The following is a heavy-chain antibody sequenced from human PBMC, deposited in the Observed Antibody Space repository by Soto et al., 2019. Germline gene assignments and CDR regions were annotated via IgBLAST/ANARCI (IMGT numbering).Heavy chain of an antibody. Sequence: PGESLKISCKGSVYSFANYCIAWVRQMPGKGLEWVGIFYSGDTDTRYSPSFQGQVVISGDKSINTAYLQWTSLKASDTAMYYCARGSSGFYDYWGQGTLVTVSS. J-gene: IGHJ4*02. CDR2: FYSGDTDT. D-gene: IGHD6-19*01. CDR1: VYSFANYC. V-gene: IGHV5-51*01. CDR3: ARGSSGFYDY.